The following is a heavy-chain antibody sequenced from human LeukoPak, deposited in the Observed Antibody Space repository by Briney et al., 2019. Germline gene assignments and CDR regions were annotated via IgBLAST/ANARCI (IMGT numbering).Heavy chain of an antibody. D-gene: IGHD2-2*01. Sequence: PGESLKISCKGSGYSITSYWSVWGRQMPGKGLEWMGIIYPGDSDTRYSPSFQGRVTISADKSISTAYLQWSSLKASDTAMYYCARLAGEYQLRLPYDPWGQGTLVTVSS. V-gene: IGHV5-51*01. CDR3: ARLAGEYQLRLPYDP. CDR1: GYSITSYW. CDR2: IYPGDSDT. J-gene: IGHJ5*02.